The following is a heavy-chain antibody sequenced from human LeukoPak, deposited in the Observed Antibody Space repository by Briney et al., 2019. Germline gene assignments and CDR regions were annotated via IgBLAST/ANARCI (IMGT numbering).Heavy chain of an antibody. J-gene: IGHJ4*02. V-gene: IGHV3-21*01. Sequence: KSGGSLRLSCAASGFTFSSYSMNRVRQAPGKGLEWVSSISSSSSYIYYADSVKGRFTISRDNAKNSLYLQMNSLRAEDTAVYYCARDISSSYHFYVYWGQGTLVTVSS. CDR3: ARDISSSYHFYVY. CDR2: ISSSSSYI. CDR1: GFTFSSYS. D-gene: IGHD6-6*01.